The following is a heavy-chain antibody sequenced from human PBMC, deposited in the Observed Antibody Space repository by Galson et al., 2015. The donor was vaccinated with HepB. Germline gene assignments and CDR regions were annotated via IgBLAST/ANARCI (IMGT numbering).Heavy chain of an antibody. CDR3: TRVSTMVRGN. V-gene: IGHV3-49*04. D-gene: IGHD3-10*01. CDR1: GFTFGDYA. CDR2: IRSKAYGGTT. Sequence: SLRLSCAASGFTFGDYAMSWVRQAPGKGLEWVGFIRSKAYGGTTEYAASVKGRFTISRDDSKSIAYLQMNSLKTEDTAVYYCTRVSTMVRGNWGQGTLVTVSS. J-gene: IGHJ4*02.